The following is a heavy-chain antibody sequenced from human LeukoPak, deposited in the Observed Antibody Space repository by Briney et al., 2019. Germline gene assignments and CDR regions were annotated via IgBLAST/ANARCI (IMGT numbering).Heavy chain of an antibody. CDR1: GGSISSYY. V-gene: IGHV4-59*01. CDR2: IYYSGST. D-gene: IGHD3-10*01. Sequence: PSETLSLTSTVSGGSISSYYWSWIRQPPGKGLEWIGYIYYSGSTNYNPSLKSRVTISVDTSKNQFSLKLSSVTAADTAVHYCAGGVTEWFGELNYWGQGTLVTVSS. CDR3: AGGVTEWFGELNY. J-gene: IGHJ4*02.